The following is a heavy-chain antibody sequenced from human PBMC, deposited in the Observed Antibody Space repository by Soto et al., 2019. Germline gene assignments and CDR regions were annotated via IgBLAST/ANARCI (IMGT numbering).Heavy chain of an antibody. D-gene: IGHD3-9*01. CDR2: IYYSGST. J-gene: IGHJ6*02. CDR1: GGSITSSSHY. Sequence: PSETLSLTCTVSGGSITSSSHYWSWIRQPPGKGLEWIGYIYYSGSTYYNPSLKSRVTISVDTSKNQFSLKLSSVTAADTAVYYCARDHYVYDILTGYGYYYGMDVWGQGTTVTVSS. CDR3: ARDHYVYDILTGYGYYYGMDV. V-gene: IGHV4-30-4*01.